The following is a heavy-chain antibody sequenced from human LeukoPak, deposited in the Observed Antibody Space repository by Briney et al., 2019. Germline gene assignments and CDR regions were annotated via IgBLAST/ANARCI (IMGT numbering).Heavy chain of an antibody. Sequence: GGSLRLSCAAPGFTFSNAWMSWVRQAPGKGLEWVGRIKRKTDGGTTDYAAPVKGRFTISRDDSKNTLYLQMNSLKIEDTAVYYCTTDRGRTELPLFGYWGQGTLVTVSS. V-gene: IGHV3-15*01. D-gene: IGHD1-26*01. CDR1: GFTFSNAW. CDR2: IKRKTDGGTT. J-gene: IGHJ4*02. CDR3: TTDRGRTELPLFGY.